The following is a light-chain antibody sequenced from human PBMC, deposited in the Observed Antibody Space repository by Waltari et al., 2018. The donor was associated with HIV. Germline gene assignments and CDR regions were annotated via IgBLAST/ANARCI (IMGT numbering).Light chain of an antibody. Sequence: SVLIHPPSAPGTPGQRSPIPFSGRNPTTGRNTVPWYQYIPGPAPKLLTYNNNQRPSGVPDRFSGSKSGTSASLAISGLQSEDEADYFCAAWADSLNGPVFGGGTKLTVL. J-gene: IGLJ3*02. CDR2: NNN. V-gene: IGLV1-44*01. CDR3: AAWADSLNGPV. CDR1: NPTTGRNT.